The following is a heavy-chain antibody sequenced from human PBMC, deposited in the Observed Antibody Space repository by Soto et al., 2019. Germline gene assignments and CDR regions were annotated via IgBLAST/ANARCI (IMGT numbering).Heavy chain of an antibody. D-gene: IGHD3-3*01. CDR2: ISGSGGST. CDR1: GFAFSSYA. V-gene: IGHV3-23*01. CDR3: AKDGRITIFGVVPRPYYMDV. Sequence: GGSLRLSCAASGFAFSSYAMSWVRQAPGKGLEWVSAISGSGGSTYYADSVKGRFTISRDNSKNTLYLQMNSLRAEDTAVYYCAKDGRITIFGVVPRPYYMDVWGKGTTVTVSS. J-gene: IGHJ6*03.